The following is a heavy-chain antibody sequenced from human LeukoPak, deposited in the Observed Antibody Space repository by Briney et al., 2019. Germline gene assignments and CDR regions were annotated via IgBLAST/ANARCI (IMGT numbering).Heavy chain of an antibody. CDR1: GFTFSTYW. D-gene: IGHD3-10*01. V-gene: IGHV3-74*01. CDR3: ARDYNGSGSL. Sequence: GGSLRLSCAAPGFTFSTYWMQRVRQAPGKGPVWVSRVNSDGSGTTYAVSVKGRFPISRDNAKNTLYLQMNSLRAEDTAVYYCARDYNGSGSLGGQGTLVTVSS. CDR2: VNSDGSGT. J-gene: IGHJ4*02.